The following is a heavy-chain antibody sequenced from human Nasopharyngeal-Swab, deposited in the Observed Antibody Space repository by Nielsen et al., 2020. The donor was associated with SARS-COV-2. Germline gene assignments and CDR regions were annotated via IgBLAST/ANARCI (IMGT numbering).Heavy chain of an antibody. CDR3: AREPLRDGMDV. V-gene: IGHV4-30-4*08. Sequence: LRLSCAASGFTFSSYSMNWVRQHPGKGLEWIGNIYYSGSTDYNPSLKSRFTISVDTSKNQFSLKLSSVTAADTAVYYCAREPLRDGMDVWGQGTTVTVSS. CDR2: IYYSGST. D-gene: IGHD2-21*02. CDR1: GFTFSSYS. J-gene: IGHJ6*02.